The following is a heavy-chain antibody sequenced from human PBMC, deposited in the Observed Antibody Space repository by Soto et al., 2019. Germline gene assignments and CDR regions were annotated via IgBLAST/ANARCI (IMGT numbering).Heavy chain of an antibody. CDR1: GYPFTSDV. D-gene: IGHD2-2*01. Sequence: QVQLVQSGAEVKKPGASVRVSCKASGYPFTSDVINWVRQAPGQGLEWVGCISGHNGGTKYAQKVRDGTNMATDTSTRKAYMELRSLRSDDTAVYYCTRVKLYGTMPKPGMDVWGQSTTVTVTS. J-gene: IGHJ6*02. CDR2: ISGHNGGT. CDR3: TRVKLYGTMPKPGMDV. V-gene: IGHV1-18*01.